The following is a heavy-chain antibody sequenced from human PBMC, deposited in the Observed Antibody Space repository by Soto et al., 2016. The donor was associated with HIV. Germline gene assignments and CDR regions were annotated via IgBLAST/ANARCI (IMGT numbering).Heavy chain of an antibody. V-gene: IGHV3-30*04. J-gene: IGHJ4*02. D-gene: IGHD6-19*01. CDR2: ISYDGINI. CDR3: GRGDGSGWTKNWFAV. Sequence: QVKLVESGGGVVQPEKSLRLTCGASRFAFSSYAMHWVRQAPGKGLEWVGVISYDGINIYYKESLKGRFIISRDNSRNQLYLDMNDMRLDDTGTYYCGRGDGSGWTKNWFAVWGQGTLVTVSS. CDR1: RFAFSSYA.